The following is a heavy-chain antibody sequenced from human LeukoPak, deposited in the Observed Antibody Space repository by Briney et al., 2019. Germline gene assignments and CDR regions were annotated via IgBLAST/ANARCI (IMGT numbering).Heavy chain of an antibody. Sequence: ASVKVSCKASGYTFTSYGISWVRQAPGQGLEWMGWISAYNGNTNYAQKLQGRVTMTTDTSTSTAYMELRSLRSDDTAVYYCARDNARYYYDSSGYSDYWGQGTLVTVSS. CDR3: ARDNARYYYDSSGYSDY. V-gene: IGHV1-18*01. CDR2: ISAYNGNT. D-gene: IGHD3-22*01. J-gene: IGHJ4*02. CDR1: GYTFTSYG.